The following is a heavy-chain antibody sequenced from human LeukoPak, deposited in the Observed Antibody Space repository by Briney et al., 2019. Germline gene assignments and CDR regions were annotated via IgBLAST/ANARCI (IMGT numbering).Heavy chain of an antibody. CDR1: GGSFSGYY. CDR2: INHSGST. Sequence: PSETLSLTCAVYGGSFSGYYWSWIRQPPGKGLEWIGEINHSGSTNYNPSLKSRVTISVDTSKNQFSLKLSSVTAADTAVYYCARRTVTMVRGVISSYYYYYMNVWGKGTTVTVSS. V-gene: IGHV4-34*01. CDR3: ARRTVTMVRGVISSYYYYYMNV. D-gene: IGHD3-10*01. J-gene: IGHJ6*03.